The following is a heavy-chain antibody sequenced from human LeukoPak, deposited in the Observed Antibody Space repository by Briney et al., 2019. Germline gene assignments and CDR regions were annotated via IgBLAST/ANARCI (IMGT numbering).Heavy chain of an antibody. CDR1: GFTFSSYS. D-gene: IGHD3-22*01. CDR2: ISSSSSYI. CDR3: ARGWDPGYYDSSGPLDY. V-gene: IGHV3-21*01. J-gene: IGHJ4*02. Sequence: GGSLRLSCAASGFTFSSYSMNWVRQAPGKGLEWVSSISSSSSYIYYADSVKGRFTISRDNAKNSLYLQMNSLRAEDTAVYYCARGWDPGYYDSSGPLDYWGQGTLVTVSS.